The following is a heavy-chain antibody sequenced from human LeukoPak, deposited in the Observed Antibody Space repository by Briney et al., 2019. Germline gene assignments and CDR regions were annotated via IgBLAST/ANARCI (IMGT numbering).Heavy chain of an antibody. Sequence: GGSLRLSCAASGFTFASYAMGWVRQTPGKGLEWVSLITGSGGNTYSADSVKGRFTISRDTSNNTLFLQMNSLRAEDTAVYFCAKDHAIELRYFDWSLGASYYFDQWGQGTQVTVSS. V-gene: IGHV3-23*01. CDR2: ITGSGGNT. J-gene: IGHJ4*02. D-gene: IGHD3-9*01. CDR1: GFTFASYA. CDR3: AKDHAIELRYFDWSLGASYYFDQ.